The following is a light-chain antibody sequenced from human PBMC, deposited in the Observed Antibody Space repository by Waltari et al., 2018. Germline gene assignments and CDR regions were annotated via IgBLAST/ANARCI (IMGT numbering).Light chain of an antibody. CDR1: SGDVGGYKY. Sequence: QSALTQPASVSGSPGQSITISCTGTSGDVGGYKYVSWYKQHPGKAPKLMIYDVSNRPSGVSDRCSGSKSGNTASLTISGLQAEDEADYYCSSYTSSSTLAFGGGTKLTVL. V-gene: IGLV2-14*03. J-gene: IGLJ2*01. CDR2: DVS. CDR3: SSYTSSSTLA.